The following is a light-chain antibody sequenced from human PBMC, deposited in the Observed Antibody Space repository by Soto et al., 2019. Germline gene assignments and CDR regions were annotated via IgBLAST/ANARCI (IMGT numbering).Light chain of an antibody. CDR2: DAS. CDR1: QSVSSY. V-gene: IGKV3-11*01. CDR3: QQRSNWPIT. J-gene: IGKJ5*01. Sequence: EIVLTQSPATLSLSPGERATLSCRASQSVSSYLDWYQQTAGQAPRLLIYDASNRATGIPARFSGSASGTDFTLNISSLEPEDFAVYYGQQRSNWPITFGQGTRRDIK.